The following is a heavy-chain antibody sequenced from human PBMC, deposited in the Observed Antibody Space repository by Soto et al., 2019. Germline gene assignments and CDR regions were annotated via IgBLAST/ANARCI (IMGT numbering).Heavy chain of an antibody. V-gene: IGHV3-74*01. CDR3: VTGSFYENSWGPRPLY. Sequence: GGSLRLSCAASGFTFSTYWMHWVRQAPGKGLVWVSRINNDGTDRYYADSVRGRFTISRDNAKDTLYLQMNSLRAEDTAVYYCVTGSFYENSWGPRPLYWGQGTLVTVSS. CDR1: GFTFSTYW. CDR2: INNDGTDR. J-gene: IGHJ4*02. D-gene: IGHD3-16*01.